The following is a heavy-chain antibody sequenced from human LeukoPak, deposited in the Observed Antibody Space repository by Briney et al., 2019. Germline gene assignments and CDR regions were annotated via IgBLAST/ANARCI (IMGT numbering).Heavy chain of an antibody. CDR1: GFTFSSYA. Sequence: GGSLRLSCAASGFTFSSYAMSWVRQAPGKGLEWVSGISWNSGSIGYADSVKGRFTISRDNAKNSLYLQMNSLRAEDTALYYCAKVRYGSGSYFDYWGQGTLVTVSS. V-gene: IGHV3-9*01. J-gene: IGHJ4*02. D-gene: IGHD3-10*01. CDR2: ISWNSGSI. CDR3: AKVRYGSGSYFDY.